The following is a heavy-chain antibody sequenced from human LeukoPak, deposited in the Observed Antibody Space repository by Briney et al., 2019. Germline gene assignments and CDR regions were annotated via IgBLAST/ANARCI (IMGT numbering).Heavy chain of an antibody. J-gene: IGHJ4*02. CDR1: GGSISSYY. D-gene: IGHD3-22*01. CDR3: ARGGNYYDSSSYYYFDY. Sequence: SETLSLTCTVSGGSISSYYWSWIRQPAGKGLEWIGRVYASGTTFYNPSLKGRVTMLVDTSKNQFSLKLNSVTAADTAVYYCARGGNYYDSSSYYYFDYWGQGTLVTVSS. V-gene: IGHV4-4*07. CDR2: VYASGTT.